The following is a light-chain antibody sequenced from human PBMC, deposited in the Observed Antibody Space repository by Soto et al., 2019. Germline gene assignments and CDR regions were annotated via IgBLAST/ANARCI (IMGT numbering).Light chain of an antibody. CDR2: DDS. CDR3: QVWDSSSDHYG. V-gene: IGLV3-21*02. CDR1: NSGSKS. J-gene: IGLJ1*01. Sequence: SYELTQPPSVSVTPGQTSRITCVGNNSGSKSVHWYQQKPGQATVLVVYDDSDRPSGIPERFSGSDSGNTATLTISRVEAGDEADYYCQVWDSSSDHYGFGTGTKVTVL.